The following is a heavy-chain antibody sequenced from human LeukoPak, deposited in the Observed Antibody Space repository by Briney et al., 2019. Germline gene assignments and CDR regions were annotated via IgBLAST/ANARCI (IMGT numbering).Heavy chain of an antibody. CDR3: AKVTRGLRVFDYFDT. CDR2: ISGGGNNK. D-gene: IGHD4-17*01. CDR1: GFNFTTFA. Sequence: TGGSLRLSCAASGFNFTTFALAWVRQAPGKGLDWVSSISGGGNNKYYSESVKGRFTMSRDNSRDTLYLQLNRLRVEDSATYYCAKVTRGLRVFDYFDTWGLGTLVTVSS. J-gene: IGHJ4*02. V-gene: IGHV3-23*01.